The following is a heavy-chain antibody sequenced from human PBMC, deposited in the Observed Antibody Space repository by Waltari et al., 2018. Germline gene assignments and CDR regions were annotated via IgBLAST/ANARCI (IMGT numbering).Heavy chain of an antibody. D-gene: IGHD3-22*01. J-gene: IGHJ4*02. CDR1: GFTFSSYS. Sequence: EVQLVESGGGLVKPGGSLRLSCAASGFTFSSYSMNWVRQAPGKGLEWVSSISSSSSYIYYADSVKGRFTISRDNAKNSLYLQMNSLRAEDTAVYYCARDHESLDYYDSSGYYDYWGQGTLVTVSS. CDR2: ISSSSSYI. CDR3: ARDHESLDYYDSSGYYDY. V-gene: IGHV3-21*01.